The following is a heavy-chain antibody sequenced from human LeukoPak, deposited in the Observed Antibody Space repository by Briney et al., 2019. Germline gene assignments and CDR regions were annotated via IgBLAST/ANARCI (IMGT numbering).Heavy chain of an antibody. D-gene: IGHD3-9*01. CDR3: TRDLMDYDVSTGLHHYYMDV. Sequence: GGSLRLSCAASGFTFSNYWMHWVRQAPGKGLVWVSRISSDESITSYADSVKGRFTISRDNAKNTLYLQMNTLRVEDTAVYYCTRDLMDYDVSTGLHHYYMDVWGQGTTVTVSS. V-gene: IGHV3-74*01. J-gene: IGHJ6*02. CDR2: ISSDESIT. CDR1: GFTFSNYW.